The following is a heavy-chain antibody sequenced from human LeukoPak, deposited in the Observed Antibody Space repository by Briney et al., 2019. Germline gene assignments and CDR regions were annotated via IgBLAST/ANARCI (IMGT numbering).Heavy chain of an antibody. CDR3: AKYCVTTKCDARYFQH. CDR1: GITFSNSA. CDR2: ITKSGDQT. D-gene: IGHD2-2*01. J-gene: IGHJ1*01. Sequence: GGSLRLSCVPSGITFSNSALSWVRQAPGKGLEWVSTITKSGDQTYYADSVKGLFTISRDISKNTLYLQMNGLRAEDTAVYYCAKYCVTTKCDARYFQHWGQGTQVTVSS. V-gene: IGHV3-23*01.